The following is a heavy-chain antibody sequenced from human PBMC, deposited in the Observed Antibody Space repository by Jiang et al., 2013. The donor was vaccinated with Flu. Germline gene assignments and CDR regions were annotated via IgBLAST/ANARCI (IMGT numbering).Heavy chain of an antibody. Sequence: GAEVKKPGESLKISCKGSGYSFTSYWIGWVRQMPGKGLEWMGIIYPGDSDTRYSPSFQGQVTISADKSISTAYLQWSSLKASDTAMYYCARGIGYCSSTSCYYNWFDPWGQGTLVTVSS. CDR2: IYPGDSDT. D-gene: IGHD2-2*01. V-gene: IGHV5-51*01. CDR3: ARGIGYCSSTSCYYNWFDP. CDR1: GYSFTSYW. J-gene: IGHJ5*02.